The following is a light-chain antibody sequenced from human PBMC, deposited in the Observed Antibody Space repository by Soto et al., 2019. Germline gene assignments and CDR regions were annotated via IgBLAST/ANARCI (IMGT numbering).Light chain of an antibody. V-gene: IGLV2-14*01. CDR1: SSDVGGYNY. CDR3: SSYTSSSTLYV. CDR2: EVS. Sequence: QSALTQPASVSGSPGQSITISCTGTSSDVGGYNYVSWYQQHPGKAPKLMIYEVSNRPSGVSNRFSGSKSGNTASLTISGRQDEDEADYYCSSYTSSSTLYVFGTGTQLTVL. J-gene: IGLJ1*01.